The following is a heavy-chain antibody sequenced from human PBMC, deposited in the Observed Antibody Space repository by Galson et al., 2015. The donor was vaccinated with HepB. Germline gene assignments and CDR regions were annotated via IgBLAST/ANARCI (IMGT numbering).Heavy chain of an antibody. V-gene: IGHV1-69*02. D-gene: IGHD3-22*01. CDR3: ARVPGTNYYDSSGPDY. CDR2: IIPLLDIT. Sequence: SVKVSCKASGGTFSSFSVTWVRQAPGQGLEWMGRIIPLLDITNYAQKFQGRITLTADKSTPTAYMELSGLRSEDTAVYYCARVPGTNYYDSSGPDYWGQGTLVTVSS. CDR1: GGTFSSFS. J-gene: IGHJ4*02.